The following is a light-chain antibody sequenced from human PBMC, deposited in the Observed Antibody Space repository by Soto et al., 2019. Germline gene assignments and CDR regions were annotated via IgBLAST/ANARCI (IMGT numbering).Light chain of an antibody. J-gene: IGLJ2*01. CDR2: DVS. CDR1: SSDVGGYNY. V-gene: IGLV2-14*01. CDR3: SSYTSSSTLV. Sequence: QSALTQPASVSGSPGQSITISCTGTSSDVGGYNYVSWYQQHPGKAPKLMIYDVSKRPSGVSNRFSGSKSGNTASLTISGLQAEDEADYDCSSYTSSSTLVFGGGTKVTVL.